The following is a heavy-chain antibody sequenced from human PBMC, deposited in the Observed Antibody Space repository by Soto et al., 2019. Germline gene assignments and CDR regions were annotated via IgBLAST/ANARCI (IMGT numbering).Heavy chain of an antibody. CDR3: TKGRDSGYYDMDV. CDR1: KFTFVTYA. D-gene: IGHD2-21*01. V-gene: IGHV3-23*01. Sequence: EVQLLESGGGLVQPGGSLRLSCAASKFTFVTYAMSWVRQAPGKGLEWISVIGGSDSNTYYADSVKGRFTISRDTSKNTLFLQMNSLRAEDTAVYYCTKGRDSGYYDMDVWGQGTTVTVSS. CDR2: IGGSDSNT. J-gene: IGHJ6*02.